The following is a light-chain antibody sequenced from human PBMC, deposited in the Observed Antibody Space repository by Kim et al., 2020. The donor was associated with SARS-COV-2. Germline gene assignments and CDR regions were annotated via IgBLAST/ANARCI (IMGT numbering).Light chain of an antibody. CDR1: QDISSY. CDR2: VAS. CDR3: QQLNSYPT. J-gene: IGKJ4*01. Sequence: IQLTQSPSSLSASVGDRVTITCRASQDISSYLAWYQQKAGRAPKLLIYVASTLQSGVPSRFSGSGSGTDFTLTISSLQPEDFATYYCQQLNSYPTFGGVTKVDIK. V-gene: IGKV1-9*01.